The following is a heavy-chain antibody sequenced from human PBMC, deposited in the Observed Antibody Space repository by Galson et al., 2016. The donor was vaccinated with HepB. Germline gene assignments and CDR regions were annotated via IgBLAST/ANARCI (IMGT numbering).Heavy chain of an antibody. CDR1: GDSVSSYSAA. Sequence: CAISGDSVSSYSAAWNWIRQSPSRGLEWLGRTYYRSKWYDDYAMSVKSRITITPDTSKNQFSPRLNSWTPEDTAVYYCVRGIVGTTLFFDFWGLGALVTVSS. J-gene: IGHJ4*02. V-gene: IGHV6-1*01. D-gene: IGHD1-26*01. CDR3: VRGIVGTTLFFDF. CDR2: TYYRSKWYD.